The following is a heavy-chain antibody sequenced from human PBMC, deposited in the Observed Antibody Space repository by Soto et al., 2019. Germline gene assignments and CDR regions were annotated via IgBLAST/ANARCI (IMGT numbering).Heavy chain of an antibody. CDR1: GGSISSSPYY. D-gene: IGHD1-1*01. CDR3: ARHGPLSNNWNQLDY. J-gene: IGHJ4*02. CDR2: IYYNGNT. Sequence: SETLSLTCTVSGGSISSSPYYWGWIRQPPGKGLEWIGNIYYNGNTFYNPSLKSRVTISVDTSKNQFSLKLSSVTAADTAVYYCARHGPLSNNWNQLDYWGQGTLVTV. V-gene: IGHV4-39*01.